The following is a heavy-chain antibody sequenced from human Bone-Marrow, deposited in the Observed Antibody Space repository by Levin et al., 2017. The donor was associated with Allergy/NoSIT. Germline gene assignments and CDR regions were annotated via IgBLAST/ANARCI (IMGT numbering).Heavy chain of an antibody. V-gene: IGHV2-5*02. CDR3: ARVRYDILTGFYGYLDY. CDR2: IYWDDDK. J-gene: IGHJ4*02. CDR1: GFSLNSNGMG. D-gene: IGHD3-9*01. Sequence: GSGPTLVKPTQTLTLTCTFSGFSLNSNGMGVGWIRQPPGKALEWVALIYWDDDKRYSPSLRSRLTIAKDTSKNQVVLTLTNMDPVDTATYYCARVRYDILTGFYGYLDYWGQGTLVTVSA.